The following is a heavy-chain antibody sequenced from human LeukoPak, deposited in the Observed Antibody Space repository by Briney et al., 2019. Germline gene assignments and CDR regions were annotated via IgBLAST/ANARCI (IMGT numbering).Heavy chain of an antibody. CDR2: INHSGST. CDR1: GGSFSGYY. Sequence: NPSETLSLTCAVYGGSFSGYYWSWIRQPPGKGLEWIGEINHSGSTNYNPSLKSRVTISVDTSKNQFSLKLSSVTAADTAVYYCARISPRRVRVDYWGQGTLVTVSS. D-gene: IGHD3-10*01. CDR3: ARISPRRVRVDY. J-gene: IGHJ4*02. V-gene: IGHV4-34*01.